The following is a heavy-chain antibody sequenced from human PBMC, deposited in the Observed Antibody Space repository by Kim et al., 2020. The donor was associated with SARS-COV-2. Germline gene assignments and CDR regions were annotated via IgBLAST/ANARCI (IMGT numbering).Heavy chain of an antibody. J-gene: IGHJ4*01. Sequence: SETLSLTCTVSGCSISSSSYYWGWIRQPPGKGLEWIGSIYYSGSTYYNPSLKSRVTISVDTSKNQFALKLSSVTAADTAVYYCARHTGGWLRVAFQFDY. D-gene: IGHD5-12*01. CDR3: ARHTGGWLRVAFQFDY. V-gene: IGHV4-39*01. CDR1: GCSISSSSYY. CDR2: IYYSGST.